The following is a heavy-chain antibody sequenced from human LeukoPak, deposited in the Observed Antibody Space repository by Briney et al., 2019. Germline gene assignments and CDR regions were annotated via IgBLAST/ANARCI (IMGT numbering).Heavy chain of an antibody. V-gene: IGHV4-34*01. CDR2: INHSGST. CDR3: ARGRIAVVGTRGIYFDY. Sequence: SETLSLTCAVYGGSFSDYYWSWIRQPPGKGLEWIGEINHSGSTNYNPSLKSRVTISVDTSKNQFSLKLSSVTAADTAVYYCARGRIAVVGTRGIYFDYWGQGTLATVSS. D-gene: IGHD6-19*01. CDR1: GGSFSDYY. J-gene: IGHJ4*02.